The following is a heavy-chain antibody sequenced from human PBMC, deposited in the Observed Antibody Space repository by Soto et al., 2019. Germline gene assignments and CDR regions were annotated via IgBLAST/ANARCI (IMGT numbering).Heavy chain of an antibody. CDR1: GYIFGRND. J-gene: IGHJ4*02. Sequence: QVQLVQSGAEEKRPGASVKVSSKATGYIFGRNDIHWVRQAPGERLEWMGWMNAGNGNTRYSREFQARVTFTRDTAASTGYMELSSLRSEDTAVYYCARAAGMVALDYWGQGTLVTVSS. V-gene: IGHV1-3*05. CDR2: MNAGNGNT. D-gene: IGHD5-18*01. CDR3: ARAAGMVALDY.